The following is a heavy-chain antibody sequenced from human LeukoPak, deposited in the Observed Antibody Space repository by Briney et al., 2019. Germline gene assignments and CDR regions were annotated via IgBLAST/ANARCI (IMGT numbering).Heavy chain of an antibody. V-gene: IGHV3-64*02. CDR2: ISTNGDRT. Sequence: PGGSLRLSCAASVVTFSNSAMYWVREAPGRGLGFGSVISTNGDRTDYADSVKARFTNARDTSTNTLYLQMGSLRADDMAVYYSARGVAISSSGWYDTFDYWGQGALVTISS. CDR3: ARGVAISSSGWYDTFDY. J-gene: IGHJ4*02. CDR1: VVTFSNSA. D-gene: IGHD6-19*01.